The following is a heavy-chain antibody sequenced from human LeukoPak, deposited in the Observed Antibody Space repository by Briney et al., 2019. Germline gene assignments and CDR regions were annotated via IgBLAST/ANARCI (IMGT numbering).Heavy chain of an antibody. V-gene: IGHV3-7*01. D-gene: IGHD5-18*01. CDR1: GFTFSSYW. CDR3: ARMPSDTAMVAFH. J-gene: IGHJ4*02. Sequence: GGSLRLSCAASGFTFSSYWMSWVRQAPGKGLEWVANIKQDGSEKYYVDSVKGRFTISRDNAKNSLYLQMNSLRAEDTAVYYCARMPSDTAMVAFHWGQGTLVTVSS. CDR2: IKQDGSEK.